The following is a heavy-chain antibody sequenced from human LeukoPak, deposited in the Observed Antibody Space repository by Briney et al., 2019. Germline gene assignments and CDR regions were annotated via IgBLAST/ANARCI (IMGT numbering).Heavy chain of an antibody. CDR2: VRYDGSNK. CDR3: AKDPLMTTVTNIDY. J-gene: IGHJ4*02. CDR1: GFTFSDYG. Sequence: GGSLRLSCATSGFTFSDYGMHWVRQAPGKGLDWVAFVRYDGSNKYYADSVKGRFTISRDNSKNTLYLQMNSLRAEDTAVYYCAKDPLMTTVTNIDYWGQGTLVTVSS. D-gene: IGHD4-11*01. V-gene: IGHV3-30*02.